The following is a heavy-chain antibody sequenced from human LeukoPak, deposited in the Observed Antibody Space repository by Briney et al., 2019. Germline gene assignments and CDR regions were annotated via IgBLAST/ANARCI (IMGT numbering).Heavy chain of an antibody. J-gene: IGHJ3*02. CDR3: ARDRKAYDFWSGYQVQNAFDI. D-gene: IGHD3-3*01. CDR1: GGSISSGDYY. CDR2: IYYSGST. Sequence: SETLSLTCTVSGGSISSGDYYWSWIRQPPGKGLEWIGYIYYSGSTYYNPSLKSRVTISVDTSKNQFSLKLSSVTAADTAVYYCARDRKAYDFWSGYQVQNAFDIWGQGTMVTVSS. V-gene: IGHV4-30-4*01.